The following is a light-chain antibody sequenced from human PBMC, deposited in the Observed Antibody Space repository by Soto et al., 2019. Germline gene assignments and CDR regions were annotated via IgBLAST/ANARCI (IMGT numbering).Light chain of an antibody. Sequence: QSALTQPASVSGSPGQSITISCTGTNSDIGRYKFVSWFQQHPGKAPKLMIFEGTYRPSGVSNRFSGSKSGNTASLTISGLQAEDEAIYFCSSSTNTNTLVIFGGGTKLTVL. CDR3: SSSTNTNTLVI. CDR2: EGT. J-gene: IGLJ2*01. V-gene: IGLV2-14*01. CDR1: NSDIGRYKF.